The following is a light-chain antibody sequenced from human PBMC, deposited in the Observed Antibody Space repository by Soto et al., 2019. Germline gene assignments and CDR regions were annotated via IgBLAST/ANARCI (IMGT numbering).Light chain of an antibody. CDR1: QSLVHSDGHTY. CDR3: MRGTHWPLR. V-gene: IGKV2-30*02. CDR2: KVS. J-gene: IGKJ1*01. Sequence: EVVMTQSPLSLPVTLGQPASISCRSSQSLVHSDGHTYWNWFQQRPGQSPRRLISKVSNRDSGVADRFSGSGSGTELTLKISRVEAEDVGVYYCMRGTHWPLRFGQGTKVEMK.